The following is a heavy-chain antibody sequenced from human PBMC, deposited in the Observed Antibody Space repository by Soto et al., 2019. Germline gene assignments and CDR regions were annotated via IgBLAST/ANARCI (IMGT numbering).Heavy chain of an antibody. V-gene: IGHV4-39*01. CDR3: ARHRKLPIPFDY. CDR2: IYYSGSP. D-gene: IGHD2-15*01. Sequence: QLQLQESGPGLVKPSETLSLTCTVSGGSISSSSYYWGWIRQPPGKGLEWIGSIYYSGSPYYNPSLKSRVTISLDTSNTQFPLKRSSVTAADTAVYYCARHRKLPIPFDYWGQGPLVTVSS. J-gene: IGHJ4*02. CDR1: GGSISSSSYY.